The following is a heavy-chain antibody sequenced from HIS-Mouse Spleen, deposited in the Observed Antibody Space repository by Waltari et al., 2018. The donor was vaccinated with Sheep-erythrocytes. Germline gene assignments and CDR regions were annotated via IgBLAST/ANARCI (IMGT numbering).Heavy chain of an antibody. CDR2: INSDGSST. V-gene: IGHV3-74*01. D-gene: IGHD3-10*01. Sequence: EVQLVESGGGLVQPGGSLRLSCAASGFTFSSYWMHWVRQAQGKGLVGVALINSDGSSTSYADSVKGRFTISRDNAKNTLYLQMNSLRAEDTAVYYCARGPGAPDAFDIWGQGTMVTVSS. CDR1: GFTFSSYW. CDR3: ARGPGAPDAFDI. J-gene: IGHJ3*02.